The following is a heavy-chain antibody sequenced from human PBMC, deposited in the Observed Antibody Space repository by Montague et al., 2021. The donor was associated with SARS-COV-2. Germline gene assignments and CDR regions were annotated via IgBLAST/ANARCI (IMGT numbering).Heavy chain of an antibody. CDR2: IYYSGSN. CDR1: GGSISNYY. V-gene: IGHV4-59*01. D-gene: IGHD3-22*01. J-gene: IGHJ6*02. Sequence: SETLSLTCTVSGGSISNYYWSWIRQPPGRGLEWIGYIYYSGSNDXXPSLKGRVTISLDTSKNQFSLKVTSVTAADTAVYYCARGGGYYNYGLDVWGPGTTVTVSS. CDR3: ARGGGYYNYGLDV.